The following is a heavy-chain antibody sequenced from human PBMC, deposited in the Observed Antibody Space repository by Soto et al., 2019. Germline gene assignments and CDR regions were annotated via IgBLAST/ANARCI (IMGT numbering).Heavy chain of an antibody. V-gene: IGHV3-53*01. J-gene: IGHJ6*02. CDR2: IYSGGST. CDR3: ARDKSSSSYTRGNYGMDV. Sequence: EVQLVESGGGLIQPGGSLRLSCAASGFTVSSHYMSWVRQAPGKGLEWGSVIYSGGSTYYADSVKGRFTISRDNSKNTLYLQMNSLRAEDTAVYYCARDKSSSSYTRGNYGMDVWGQGTTVTVSS. D-gene: IGHD6-13*01. CDR1: GFTVSSHY.